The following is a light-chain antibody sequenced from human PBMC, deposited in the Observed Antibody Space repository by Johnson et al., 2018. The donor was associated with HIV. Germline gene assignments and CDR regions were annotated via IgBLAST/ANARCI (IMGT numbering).Light chain of an antibody. V-gene: IGLV1-51*01. CDR3: GTWDSSLSAGGV. J-gene: IGLJ1*01. Sequence: QSVLTQPPSVSAAPGQKVTIPCSGSSSNIGNNYASWYQQVPGTATKLLIYDNHKRPSGIPDRFSGSKSGTAATLGITGLQTGDEADFYCGTWDSSLSAGGVFGTGTKVTVL. CDR2: DNH. CDR1: SSNIGNNY.